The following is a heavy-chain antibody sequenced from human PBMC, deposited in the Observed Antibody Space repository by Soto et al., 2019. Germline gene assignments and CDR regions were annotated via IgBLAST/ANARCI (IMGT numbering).Heavy chain of an antibody. J-gene: IGHJ5*02. CDR2: ISAYNGNT. CDR1: GYTFTSYG. Sequence: QVQLVQSGAEVKKPGASVKVSCKASGYTFTSYGISWVRQAPGQGLEWMGWISAYNGNTNYAQKLQGRVTMTTDTSTSTAYMELRGLRSDDTAVYYCARDRVLKGSGSTWFDPWGQGTLVTVSS. D-gene: IGHD3-10*01. V-gene: IGHV1-18*01. CDR3: ARDRVLKGSGSTWFDP.